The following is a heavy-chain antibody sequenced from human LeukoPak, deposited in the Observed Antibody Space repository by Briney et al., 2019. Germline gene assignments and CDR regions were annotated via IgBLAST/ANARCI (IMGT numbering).Heavy chain of an antibody. D-gene: IGHD6-6*01. CDR1: GGSISTYY. J-gene: IGHJ1*01. CDR3: ARGGAARLHFQN. CDR2: IYHSGST. V-gene: IGHV4-59*01. Sequence: PSKTLSLTCTVSGGSISTYYWNWIRQPPGKGLEWIGYIYHSGSTNYNPSLQSRVTISVDTSKNQFSLNLNSVTAADTAVYYCARGGAARLHFQNWGQGTLVTVSS.